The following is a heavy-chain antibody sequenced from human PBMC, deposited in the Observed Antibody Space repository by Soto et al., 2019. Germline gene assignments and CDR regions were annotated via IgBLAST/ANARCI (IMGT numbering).Heavy chain of an antibody. D-gene: IGHD2-2*01. V-gene: IGHV3-74*01. CDR1: GFTFSSYW. CDR2: INSDGSST. CDR3: ARVHLVPAAMSQDYYGMDV. Sequence: GGSLRLSCAASGFTFSSYWMHWVRQAPGKGLVWVSRINSDGSSTSYADSVKGRFTISRDNAKNTLYLQMNSLRAEDTAVYYCARVHLVPAAMSQDYYGMDVWGKGTTGTVSS. J-gene: IGHJ6*04.